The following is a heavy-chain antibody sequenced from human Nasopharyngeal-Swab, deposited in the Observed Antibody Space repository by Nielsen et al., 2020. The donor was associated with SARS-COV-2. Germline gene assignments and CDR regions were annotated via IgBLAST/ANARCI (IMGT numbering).Heavy chain of an antibody. D-gene: IGHD1-7*01. J-gene: IGHJ6*04. CDR2: INHSGST. Sequence: WIRQPPGKGLEWIGEINHSGSTNYNPSLKSRVTISVDTSKNQFSLKLSSVTAADTAEYYCARRTRYGITGTRGGFPVWGKGTTVTVSS. V-gene: IGHV4-34*01. CDR3: ARRTRYGITGTRGGFPV.